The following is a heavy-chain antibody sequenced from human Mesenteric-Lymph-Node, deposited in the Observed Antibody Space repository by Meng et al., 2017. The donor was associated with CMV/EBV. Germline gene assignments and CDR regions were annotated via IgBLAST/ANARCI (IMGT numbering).Heavy chain of an antibody. CDR2: ISYSGDT. D-gene: IGHD3-3*01. CDR1: GDSLSSSSYY. J-gene: IGHJ5*02. CDR3: ARGRTIYGVVINWFDP. Sequence: GSLRLSCSVSGDSLSSSSYYWGWIRQPPEKGLEWLGIISYSGDTYYNPSLKSRVTISLDMSNKQFSLKMSSVTAADTAVYHCARGRTIYGVVINWFDPWGQGTLVTVSS. V-gene: IGHV4-39*07.